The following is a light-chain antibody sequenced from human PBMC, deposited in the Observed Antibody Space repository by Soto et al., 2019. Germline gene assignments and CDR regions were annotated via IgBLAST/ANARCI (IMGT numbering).Light chain of an antibody. CDR1: LNVFFSRNNKSS. Sequence: DIVMTQSPDSLAVSLGERATLSCKSSLNVFFSRNNKSSLAWYQLKPRQPPKALIYWASIRESGVPDRFSGSGSGTDFTLTISSLQAEDGAIYYCHQYYTTPWTFGQGTRVEIK. V-gene: IGKV4-1*01. CDR2: WAS. CDR3: HQYYTTPWT. J-gene: IGKJ1*01.